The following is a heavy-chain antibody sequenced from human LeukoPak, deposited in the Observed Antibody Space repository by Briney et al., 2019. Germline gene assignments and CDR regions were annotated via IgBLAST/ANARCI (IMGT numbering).Heavy chain of an antibody. CDR2: IYYSGST. Sequence: PSETLSLTCTVSGGSISSYYWSWIRQLPGKGLEWIGYIYYSGSTNYNPSLKSRVTISVDTSKNQFSLKLSSVTAADTAVYYCARGARAKTTVYYYYYMDVWGKGTTVTVSS. J-gene: IGHJ6*03. D-gene: IGHD4-17*01. CDR1: GGSISSYY. CDR3: ARGARAKTTVYYYYYMDV. V-gene: IGHV4-59*01.